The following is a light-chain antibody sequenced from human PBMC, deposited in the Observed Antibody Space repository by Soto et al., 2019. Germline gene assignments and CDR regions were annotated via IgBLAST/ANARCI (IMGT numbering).Light chain of an antibody. CDR1: SSDVGGYNY. CDR2: EVT. J-gene: IGLJ3*02. V-gene: IGLV2-14*01. CDR3: SSYTTTGTLV. Sequence: QSALTQPASVSGSPGQSITISCTGTSSDVGGYNYVSWCQQLPGKTPKLMIYEVTNRPSGVSPRFSGSKSGYTASLTISGLQAEDEAGYYCSSYTTTGTLVFGGGTKLTVL.